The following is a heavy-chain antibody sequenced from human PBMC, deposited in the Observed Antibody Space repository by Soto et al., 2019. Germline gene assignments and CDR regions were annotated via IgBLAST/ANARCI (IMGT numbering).Heavy chain of an antibody. CDR2: ISRSSSVI. Sequence: EVPLLESGGDLVQPGGSLRLSCAASGFAFSNYAVTWVRQAPGKGLEWVSSISRSSSVIYYADSVRGRFFISRDNSKSMLYLQMNSLRAEDTARYYCAKDPNGDYIGAFDDWGQGTLVTVSS. CDR1: GFAFSNYA. J-gene: IGHJ4*02. V-gene: IGHV3-23*01. D-gene: IGHD4-17*01. CDR3: AKDPNGDYIGAFDD.